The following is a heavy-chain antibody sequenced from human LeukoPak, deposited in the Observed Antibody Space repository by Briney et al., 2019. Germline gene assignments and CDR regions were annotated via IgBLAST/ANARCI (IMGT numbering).Heavy chain of an antibody. CDR2: ISSGGSTI. CDR1: GFTFSDYY. J-gene: IGHJ4*02. D-gene: IGHD6-13*01. V-gene: IGHV3-11*01. CDR3: ARRTTAGRCFGY. Sequence: PGGSLRLSCAVSGFTFSDYYMSWIRQAPGKGLEWVSFISSGGSTISHADSVKGRFTISRDNAENSLYLQMNSLRAEDTAVYYCARRTTAGRCFGYWGQGTLVTVSS.